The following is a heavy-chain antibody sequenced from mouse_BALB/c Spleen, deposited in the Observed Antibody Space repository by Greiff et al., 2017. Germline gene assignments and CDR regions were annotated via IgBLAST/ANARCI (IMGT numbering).Heavy chain of an antibody. V-gene: IGHV1S81*02. Sequence: QVQLQQSGAELVKPGASVKLSCKASGYTFTSYYMYWVKQRPGQGLEWIGEINPSNGGTNFNEKFKSKATLAVDKSSSTAYMQLSSLTSEDSAVYYCTRSGGNSWFAYWGQGTLVTVSA. CDR2: INPSNGGT. CDR3: TRSGGNSWFAY. J-gene: IGHJ3*01. CDR1: GYTFTSYY. D-gene: IGHD2-1*01.